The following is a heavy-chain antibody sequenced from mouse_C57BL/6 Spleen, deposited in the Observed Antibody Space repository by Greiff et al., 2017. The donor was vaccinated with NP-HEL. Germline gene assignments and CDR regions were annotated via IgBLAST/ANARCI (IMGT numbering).Heavy chain of an antibody. V-gene: IGHV2-9-1*01. J-gene: IGHJ2*01. Sequence: QVQLQQSGPGLVAPSQSLSITCTVSGFSLTSYAISWVRQPPGKGLEWLGVIWTGGGTNYNSALKSRLSISKDNSKSQVFLKMNSLQTDDTARYYCARIYYGNRYYFDYWGQGTTLTVSS. CDR1: GFSLTSYA. CDR3: ARIYYGNRYYFDY. CDR2: IWTGGGT. D-gene: IGHD2-1*01.